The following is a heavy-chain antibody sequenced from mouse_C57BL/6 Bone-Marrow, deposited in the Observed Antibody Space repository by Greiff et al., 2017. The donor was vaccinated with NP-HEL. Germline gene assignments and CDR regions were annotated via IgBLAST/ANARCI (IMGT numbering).Heavy chain of an antibody. CDR2: IHPNSGST. D-gene: IGHD1-1*01. CDR3: AREGDYDVSSYVSDY. J-gene: IGHJ2*01. CDR1: GYTFTSYW. V-gene: IGHV1-64*01. Sequence: QVQLQQSGAELVKPGASVKLSCKASGYTFTSYWMHWVKQRPGHGLEWIGMIHPNSGSTNYNEKFKSKATLTVDKSSSTAYMQLSSLTSEDSAVYYCAREGDYDVSSYVSDYWGQGTTLTVSS.